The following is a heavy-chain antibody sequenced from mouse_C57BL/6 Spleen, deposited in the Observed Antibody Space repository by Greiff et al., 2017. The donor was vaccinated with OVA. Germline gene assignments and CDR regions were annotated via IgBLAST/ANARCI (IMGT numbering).Heavy chain of an antibody. CDR2: IYPGDGDT. J-gene: IGHJ3*01. Sequence: VKLQQSGPELVKPGASVKISCKASGYAFSSSWMNWVKQRPGKGLEWIGRIYPGDGDTTYNGKFKGKATLTADKSYSTAYMQLRSLTSEDSAFYFCARSLDSSGYEFAYWGKGTLVTVSA. CDR1: GYAFSSSW. CDR3: ARSLDSSGYEFAY. D-gene: IGHD3-2*02. V-gene: IGHV1-82*01.